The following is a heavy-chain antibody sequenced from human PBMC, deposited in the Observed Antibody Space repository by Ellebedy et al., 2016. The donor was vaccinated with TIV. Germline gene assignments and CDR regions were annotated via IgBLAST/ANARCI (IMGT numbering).Heavy chain of an antibody. V-gene: IGHV3-53*01. D-gene: IGHD3-10*01. CDR3: ASPGSLRGNAFDI. Sequence: GESLKISCAASGFSVNNKCMSWVRQAPGKGPEWVSIIYSDGGTSYPDSVRGRFTISRDNSKNTVFLQMNSLRTEDTAVYYCASPGSLRGNAFDIWGQGTMVTVSS. CDR2: IYSDGGT. CDR1: GFSVNNKC. J-gene: IGHJ3*02.